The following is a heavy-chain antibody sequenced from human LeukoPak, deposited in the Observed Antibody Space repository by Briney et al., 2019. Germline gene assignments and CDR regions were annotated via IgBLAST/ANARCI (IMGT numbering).Heavy chain of an antibody. D-gene: IGHD1-14*01. J-gene: IGHJ4*02. CDR1: GFTFSSYS. CDR3: ARDSEEPPVY. CDR2: ISSSGSTI. Sequence: GGSLRLSCAASGFTFSSYSMNWVRQAPGKGLEWVSYISSSGSTIYYADSVKGRFTISRDNAKNSLYLQMNSLRAEDTAVYYCARDSEEPPVYWGKGTLVTVSS. V-gene: IGHV3-48*04.